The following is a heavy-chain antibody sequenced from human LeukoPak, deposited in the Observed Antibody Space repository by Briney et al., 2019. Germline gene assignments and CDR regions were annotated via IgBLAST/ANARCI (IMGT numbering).Heavy chain of an antibody. CDR2: ITWNSGNI. CDR1: GFTFDDYA. CDR3: AKHGGAMVRGVYGMDV. J-gene: IGHJ6*02. D-gene: IGHD3-10*01. Sequence: PGGSLRLSCAASGFTFDDYAMHWVRQAPGKGLEWVSGITWNSGNIGYADSVKGRFTISRDNAKNSLYLQMNSLRVEDTALYYCAKHGGAMVRGVYGMDVWGQGTTVTVSS. V-gene: IGHV3-9*01.